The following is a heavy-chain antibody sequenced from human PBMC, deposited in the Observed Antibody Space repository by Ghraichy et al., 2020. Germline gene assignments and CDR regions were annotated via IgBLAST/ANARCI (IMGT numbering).Heavy chain of an antibody. CDR1: GYIFPNYG. J-gene: IGHJ4*02. V-gene: IGHV1-18*01. CDR3: ARGFYDFWSGYYSHSLFDY. CDR2: ISVYDGNA. Sequence: ASVKVSCKASGYIFPNYGINWVRHAPGQGLEWMGWISVYDGNAHYAQKLQGRVTMTADTSTSTAYMELTSLRSDDTAIYYCARGFYDFWSGYYSHSLFDYWGQGSLVTVSS. D-gene: IGHD3-3*01.